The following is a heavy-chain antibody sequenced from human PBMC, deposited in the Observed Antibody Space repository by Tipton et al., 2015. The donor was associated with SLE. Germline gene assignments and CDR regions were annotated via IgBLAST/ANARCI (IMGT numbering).Heavy chain of an antibody. CDR2: IYYSGST. J-gene: IGHJ4*02. CDR3: ARQGTVTPFDY. CDR1: GGSISSSSYY. Sequence: TLSLTCTVSGGSISSSSYYWGWIRQSPGKGLEWIGSIYYSGSTYYNPSLKSRVTISVDTSKNQFSLKLSSVTAADTAVYYCARQGTVTPFDYWGQGTLVTVSS. D-gene: IGHD4-11*01. V-gene: IGHV4-39*01.